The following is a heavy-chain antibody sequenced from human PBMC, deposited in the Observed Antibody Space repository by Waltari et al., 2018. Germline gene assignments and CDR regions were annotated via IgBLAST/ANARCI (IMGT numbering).Heavy chain of an antibody. Sequence: EVQLLESGGGLVQPGGSLRLSCAASGFTFSSYAMSWVRQAPGKGLVGVSAISGSGGSTYYADSVKGRFTISRDNSKNTLYLQMNSLRAEDTAVYYCAKSPYYDSSGYDYWGQGTLVTVSS. CDR1: GFTFSSYA. D-gene: IGHD3-22*01. CDR2: ISGSGGST. J-gene: IGHJ4*02. CDR3: AKSPYYDSSGYDY. V-gene: IGHV3-23*01.